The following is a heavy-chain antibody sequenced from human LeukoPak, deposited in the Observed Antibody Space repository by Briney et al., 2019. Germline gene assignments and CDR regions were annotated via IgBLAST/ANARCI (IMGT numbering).Heavy chain of an antibody. V-gene: IGHV3-30*18. Sequence: GRSLRLSCAASGFTFSSYGMHWVRQAPGKGLEWVAVISYDGSNKYYADSVKGRFTISRDNSKNTLYPQMNSLRAEDTAVYYCAKLGGGSGSYYNRNGIYYYGMDVWGKGTTVTVSS. D-gene: IGHD3-10*01. CDR3: AKLGGGSGSYYNRNGIYYYGMDV. CDR1: GFTFSSYG. CDR2: ISYDGSNK. J-gene: IGHJ6*04.